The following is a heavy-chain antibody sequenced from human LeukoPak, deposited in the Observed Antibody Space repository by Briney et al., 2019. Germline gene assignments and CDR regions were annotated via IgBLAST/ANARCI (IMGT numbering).Heavy chain of an antibody. CDR3: ARIQYSGYDSGY. V-gene: IGHV1-18*01. J-gene: IGHJ4*02. D-gene: IGHD5-12*01. Sequence: ASVKVSCKTSGYTFTSYGISWVRQAPGQGLEWMGWISAYNGNTNYAQKLQGRVTMTTDTSTSTAYMELRSLRSDDTAVYYCARIQYSGYDSGYWGQGTLVTVSS. CDR2: ISAYNGNT. CDR1: GYTFTSYG.